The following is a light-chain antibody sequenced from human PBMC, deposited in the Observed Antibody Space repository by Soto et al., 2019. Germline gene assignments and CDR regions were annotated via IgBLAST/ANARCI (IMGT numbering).Light chain of an antibody. J-gene: IGKJ2*01. Sequence: EIVVTQSPGTLSLSLGERATLSCRASQSVSSSYLAWYQQKPGQAPRLLIYGTSNRASGIPDRFSGSGSGTAFSLTISRLEPEDFAVYYCQHYGSTPPDTFGQGTKVEIK. CDR2: GTS. CDR3: QHYGSTPPDT. V-gene: IGKV3-20*01. CDR1: QSVSSSY.